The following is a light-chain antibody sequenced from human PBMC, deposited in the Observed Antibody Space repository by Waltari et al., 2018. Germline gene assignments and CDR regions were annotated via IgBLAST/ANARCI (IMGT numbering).Light chain of an antibody. J-gene: IGKJ1*01. Sequence: DIQMTQSPSTLSAFVGARVTITCRASQSSSTWLAWYQQKPGKAPKLLIYKASRLESGVPSRFSGSGSGTEFTLTISSLQPDDFATYYCQQNNVFPWTFGQGTKVEIK. V-gene: IGKV1-5*03. CDR2: KAS. CDR1: QSSSTW. CDR3: QQNNVFPWT.